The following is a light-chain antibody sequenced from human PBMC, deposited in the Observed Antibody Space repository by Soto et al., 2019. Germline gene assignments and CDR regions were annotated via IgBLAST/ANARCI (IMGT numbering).Light chain of an antibody. J-gene: IGKJ3*01. Sequence: DIQMTQSPSSLSASVGDRVTITCRASQDIYNYLAWYQQRPGQVPKLLIYHASTLKSGVPSRFSGSGSGTEFTLTISSLQPEDFATYYCQKYYSAAFTFGPGTRVDIK. CDR3: QKYYSAAFT. V-gene: IGKV1-27*01. CDR2: HAS. CDR1: QDIYNY.